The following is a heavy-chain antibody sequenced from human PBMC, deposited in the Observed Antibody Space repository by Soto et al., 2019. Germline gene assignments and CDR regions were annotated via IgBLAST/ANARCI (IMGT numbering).Heavy chain of an antibody. J-gene: IGHJ4*02. CDR2: IYYTGST. CDR1: GGSISSTTYY. V-gene: IGHV4-39*01. Sequence: QLQLQESGPGLVKPSETLSLTCTVSGGSISSTTYYWGWIRQPPGKGLEWIGSIYYTGSTHYNPAIMSRVTISVDTSKNQFSLKLSSVTAADTAVYYCARHPTIAELMVYATHYFDHWGQGTLVTVSS. CDR3: ARHPTIAELMVYATHYFDH. D-gene: IGHD2-8*01.